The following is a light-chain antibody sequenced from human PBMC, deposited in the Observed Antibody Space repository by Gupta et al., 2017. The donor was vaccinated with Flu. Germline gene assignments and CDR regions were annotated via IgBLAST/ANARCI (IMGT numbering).Light chain of an antibody. CDR2: AAS. CDR1: QSISSY. J-gene: IGKJ4*01. V-gene: IGKV1-39*01. Sequence: DIQMTQSPSSLSASVGDRVTITCRASQSISSYLNWYQQKPGKAPKLLIYAASSLQSGVPSRFSASGSGTDFTLTISRLQPEDFATYYCQQCDSTPLTFGRGTKVEIK. CDR3: QQCDSTPLT.